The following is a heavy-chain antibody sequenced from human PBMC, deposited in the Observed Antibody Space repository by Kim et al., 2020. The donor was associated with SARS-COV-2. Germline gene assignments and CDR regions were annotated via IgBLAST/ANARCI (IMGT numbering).Heavy chain of an antibody. Sequence: GGSLRLSCAATGFTFSSNHMHWGRQAPGKGPVVVSQINPDGSSTKYADAVKGRFTVSRDNAKNTLHLQMDSLRGEDTAVYYCARYSGSWDWGEGAVVTVSS. V-gene: IGHV3-74*03. D-gene: IGHD6-13*01. CDR1: GFTFSSNH. J-gene: IGHJ4*02. CDR3: ARYSGSWD. CDR2: INPDGSST.